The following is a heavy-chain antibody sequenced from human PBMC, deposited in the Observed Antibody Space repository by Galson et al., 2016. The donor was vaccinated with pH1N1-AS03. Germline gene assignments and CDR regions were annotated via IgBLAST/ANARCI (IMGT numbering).Heavy chain of an antibody. V-gene: IGHV1-3*01. CDR3: ARGRGSYGMDV. J-gene: IGHJ6*02. CDR2: INAGNGNT. Sequence: VKVSCKASGYTFISYVMHWVRQAPGQRLEWMGWINAGNGNTTYSQSFQGRVTITRDTSASKAYMELSSLRSEDTAVYYCARGRGSYGMDVWGRGTTVTVSS. CDR1: GYTFISYV. D-gene: IGHD1-26*01.